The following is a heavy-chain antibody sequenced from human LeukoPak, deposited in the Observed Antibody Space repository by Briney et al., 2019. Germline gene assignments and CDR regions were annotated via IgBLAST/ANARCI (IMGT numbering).Heavy chain of an antibody. Sequence: SETLSLTCAVYGGSFSGYYWSWIRQPPGKGLEWIGEINHSGSTNYNPSLKSRVTISVDTSKNQFSLKLSSVTAADTAVYYCARASRYCSSTSCPNWFDPWGQGTLVTVSS. J-gene: IGHJ5*02. CDR2: INHSGST. CDR3: ARASRYCSSTSCPNWFDP. CDR1: GGSFSGYY. V-gene: IGHV4-34*01. D-gene: IGHD2-2*01.